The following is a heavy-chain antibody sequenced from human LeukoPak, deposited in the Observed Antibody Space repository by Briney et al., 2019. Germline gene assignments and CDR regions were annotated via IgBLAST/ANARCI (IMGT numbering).Heavy chain of an antibody. CDR2: ISAYNGNT. CDR3: ARDLGVRGVIITPPFDY. J-gene: IGHJ4*02. Sequence: ASVKVSCKASGYTFTSYGISWVRRAPGQGLEWMGWISAYNGNTNYAQKLQGRVTMTTDTSTSTAYMELRSLRSDDTAVYYCARDLGVRGVIITPPFDYWGRGTLVTVSS. CDR1: GYTFTSYG. V-gene: IGHV1-18*01. D-gene: IGHD3-10*01.